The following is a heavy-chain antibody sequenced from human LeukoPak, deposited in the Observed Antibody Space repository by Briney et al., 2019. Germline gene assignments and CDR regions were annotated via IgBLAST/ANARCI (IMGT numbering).Heavy chain of an antibody. J-gene: IGHJ4*02. CDR1: GGPISSYY. V-gene: IGHV4-59*01. D-gene: IGHD3-22*01. CDR2: IYYSGST. Sequence: SETLSLTCTVSGGPISSYYWSWIRQPPGKGLEWIGYIYYSGSTNYNPSLKSRVTISVDTSKNQFSLKLSSVTAADTAVYYCARGAPGYDSSGYIGDYWGQGTLVTVSS. CDR3: ARGAPGYDSSGYIGDY.